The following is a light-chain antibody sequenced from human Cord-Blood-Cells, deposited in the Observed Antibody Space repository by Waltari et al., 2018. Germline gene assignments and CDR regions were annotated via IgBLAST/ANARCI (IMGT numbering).Light chain of an antibody. CDR3: QAWDSSTVV. V-gene: IGLV3-1*01. CDR2: QDS. J-gene: IGLJ1*01. CDR1: KLGDKY. Sequence: SSELTQPPSLSVSPGQTASRTCSGDKLGDKYACWYQQNPGQSPVLVIYQDSKRPSGIPERFSGSNSGNTATLTISGTQAMDEADYYCQAWDSSTVVFGTGTKVTVL.